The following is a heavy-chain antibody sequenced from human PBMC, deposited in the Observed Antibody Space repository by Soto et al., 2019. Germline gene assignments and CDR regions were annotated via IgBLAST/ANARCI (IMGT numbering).Heavy chain of an antibody. Sequence: EVQLVESGGGLVQPGRSLRLSCAASGFTFDDYAMHWVRQAPGKGLEWVSGISWNSGSIGYADSVKGRFTISRDNAKNSLYLQMNSLRAEDTALYYCAKGGYVLYYYMDVWGKGTTVTVSS. CDR2: ISWNSGSI. CDR3: AKGGYVLYYYMDV. V-gene: IGHV3-9*01. J-gene: IGHJ6*03. D-gene: IGHD5-12*01. CDR1: GFTFDDYA.